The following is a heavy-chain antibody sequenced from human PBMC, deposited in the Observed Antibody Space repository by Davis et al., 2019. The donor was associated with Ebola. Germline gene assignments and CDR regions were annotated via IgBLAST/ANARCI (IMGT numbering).Heavy chain of an antibody. V-gene: IGHV3-21*01. Sequence: GESLKISCAASGFTFSSYSMNWVRQAPGKGLEWVSSISSSSSYIYYADSVKGRFTISRDNAKNSLYLQMNSLRAEDTAVYYCAREGGWYYFDYWGQGTLVTVSS. CDR1: GFTFSSYS. CDR2: ISSSSSYI. CDR3: AREGGWYYFDY. D-gene: IGHD6-19*01. J-gene: IGHJ4*02.